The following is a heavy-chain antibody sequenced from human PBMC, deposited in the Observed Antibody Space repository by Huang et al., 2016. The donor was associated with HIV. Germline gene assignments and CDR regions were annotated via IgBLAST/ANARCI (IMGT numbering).Heavy chain of an antibody. V-gene: IGHV4-39*01. Sequence: QLQLQGSGPGLVKPSETLSLTCTVSGGSITSSSYYWGWIRQPPGKGLAWVGSIYYSGSIDYNPALKSRVTVSGDTSKNQFSLKLSSVTAADTAVYYCARHFSYYDSSGYTPWDAFDIWGQGTMVTVSS. CDR3: ARHFSYYDSSGYTPWDAFDI. D-gene: IGHD3-22*01. CDR2: IYYSGSI. CDR1: GGSITSSSYY. J-gene: IGHJ3*02.